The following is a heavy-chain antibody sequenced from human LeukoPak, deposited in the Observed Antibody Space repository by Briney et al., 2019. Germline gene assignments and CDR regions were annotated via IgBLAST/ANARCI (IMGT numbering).Heavy chain of an antibody. CDR2: INHSGST. J-gene: IGHJ4*02. Sequence: SEPLSLTCAVYGGSFSGYYWSWIRQPPRKGLEWIGEINHSGSTNYNPSLKSRVNISVDTSKNQFSLKLSSVTAADTAVYYCARVLWWSSSYFDCWGQGTLVTVSS. CDR3: ARVLWWSSSYFDC. CDR1: GGSFSGYY. V-gene: IGHV4-34*01. D-gene: IGHD2-8*02.